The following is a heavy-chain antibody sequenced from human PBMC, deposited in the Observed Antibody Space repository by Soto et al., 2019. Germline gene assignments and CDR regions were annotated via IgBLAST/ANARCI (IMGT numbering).Heavy chain of an antibody. D-gene: IGHD3-10*01. J-gene: IGHJ4*02. CDR3: AREEYYYGSGAFFDY. Sequence: QVQLVQSGAEVKKPGSSVKVSCKASGGTFSSYTISWVRQAPGQGLEWMGRIIPILGIANYAQKFQGRVTITADKSTSTVYMEMSSLRSEYTAVYYCAREEYYYGSGAFFDYWGQGTLVTVSS. V-gene: IGHV1-69*08. CDR1: GGTFSSYT. CDR2: IIPILGIA.